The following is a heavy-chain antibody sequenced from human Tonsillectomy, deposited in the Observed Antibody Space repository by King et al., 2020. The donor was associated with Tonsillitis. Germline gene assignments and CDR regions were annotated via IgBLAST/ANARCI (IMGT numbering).Heavy chain of an antibody. CDR1: GYSISSGYY. CDR3: ASPSSYYGSGSYWGMDV. D-gene: IGHD3-10*01. Sequence: QLQESGPGLVKPSETLSLTCAVSGYSISSGYYWGWVRQPPGKGLEWIGSMNHSGSTYYNPSLKSRVTISMDTSKNHFSLRLSSVTAADTAVYYCASPSSYYGSGSYWGMDVWGQGTTVTVSS. CDR2: MNHSGST. J-gene: IGHJ6*02. V-gene: IGHV4-38-2*01.